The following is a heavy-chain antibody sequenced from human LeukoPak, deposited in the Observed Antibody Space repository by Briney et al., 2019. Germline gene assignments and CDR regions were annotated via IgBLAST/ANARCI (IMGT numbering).Heavy chain of an antibody. CDR1: GGSISGTDLY. J-gene: IGHJ4*02. D-gene: IGHD6-19*01. CDR3: ARGTVAGTRGLVDY. Sequence: PSETLSLTCTVSGGSISGTDLYWGWIRQPPGKGLEWIGEINHSGSTNYNPSLKSRVTISVDTSKNQFSLKLSSVTAADTAVYYCARGTVAGTRGLVDYWGQGTLVTVSS. V-gene: IGHV4-39*07. CDR2: INHSGST.